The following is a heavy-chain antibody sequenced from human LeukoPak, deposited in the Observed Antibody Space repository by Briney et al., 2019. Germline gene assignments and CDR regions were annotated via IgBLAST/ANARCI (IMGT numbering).Heavy chain of an antibody. J-gene: IGHJ4*02. V-gene: IGHV4-59*01. CDR1: GGSIGSDY. CDR2: IYYSGST. D-gene: IGHD3-10*01. CDR3: ARTTLFGELGY. Sequence: SETLSLTCTVSGGSIGSDYWTWIRQPPGKGLEWIGYIYYSGSTNYNPSLKSRVTISVDTSKNQFSLKLSSVTAADTAVYYCARTTLFGELGYWGQGALVTVSS.